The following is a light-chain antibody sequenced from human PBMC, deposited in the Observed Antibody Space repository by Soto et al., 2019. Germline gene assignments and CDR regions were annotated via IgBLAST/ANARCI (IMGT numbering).Light chain of an antibody. CDR2: EVS. J-gene: IGLJ1*01. CDR1: SSNIGTNS. Sequence: QSVLTQPPSASGTPGQRVTISCSGSSSNIGTNSVNWYQQLPETAPKLLIYEVSKRPAGVPDRFSGSKSGNTASLTVSGLQAEDEADYYCSSYAVNNNLFGTGTKVTVL. CDR3: SSYAVNNNL. V-gene: IGLV1-44*01.